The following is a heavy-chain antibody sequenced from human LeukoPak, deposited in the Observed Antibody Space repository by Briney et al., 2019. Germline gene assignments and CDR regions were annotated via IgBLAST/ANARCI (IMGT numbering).Heavy chain of an antibody. D-gene: IGHD3-16*01. V-gene: IGHV3-11*01. J-gene: IGHJ2*01. Sequence: GGSLRLSCAASGFTFSDYFMSWIRQAPGKGLEWVSCISSGGFTIYYGDSVKGRFTISRDNADNSLFLQMNSLRVEDTAVYYCARHGVRHVLDWYFPLWGRGTLVAVSS. CDR3: ARHGVRHVLDWYFPL. CDR2: ISSGGFTI. CDR1: GFTFSDYF.